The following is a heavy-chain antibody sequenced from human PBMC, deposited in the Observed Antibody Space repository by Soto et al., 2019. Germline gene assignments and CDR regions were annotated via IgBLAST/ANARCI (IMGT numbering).Heavy chain of an antibody. CDR3: ARWGRGGHYYGMDV. J-gene: IGHJ6*02. CDR1: GYTFTSYD. V-gene: IGHV1-8*01. D-gene: IGHD3-16*01. Sequence: QVQLVQSGAEVKKPGASVKVSCKASGYTFTSYDINWVRQATGQGLEWMGWMNPNSGNTGYAQKFQGRVTMTRNTAISTAYMAGSSLRSEDTAVYYGARWGRGGHYYGMDVWGQGTTVTVSS. CDR2: MNPNSGNT.